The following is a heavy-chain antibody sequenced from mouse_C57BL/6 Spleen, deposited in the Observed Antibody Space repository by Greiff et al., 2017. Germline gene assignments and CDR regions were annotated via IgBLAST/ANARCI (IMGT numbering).Heavy chain of an antibody. Sequence: EVQLVESGGDLVKPGGSLKLSCAASGFTFSSYGMSWVRQTPDKRLEWVATISSGGSYTYYPDSVKGRFTISRDNAKNTLYLQVSSLKSEDTAMYYCARQGESFAYGGQGTLVTVSA. CDR1: GFTFSSYG. CDR3: ARQGESFAY. V-gene: IGHV5-6*01. CDR2: ISSGGSYT. J-gene: IGHJ3*01.